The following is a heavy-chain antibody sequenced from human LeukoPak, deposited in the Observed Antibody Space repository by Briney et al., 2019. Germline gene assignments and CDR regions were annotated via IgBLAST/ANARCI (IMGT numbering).Heavy chain of an antibody. CDR2: IYYSGST. CDR1: GGSISSGGYY. CDR3: ARGIVVVPAALGWFDP. J-gene: IGHJ5*02. D-gene: IGHD2-2*01. Sequence: PSQTLSLTCTVSGGSISSGGYYWSWIRQHPGKGLEWIGYIYYSGSTYYNPSLKSRVTIPVDTSKNQFSLKLSSVTAADTAVYYCARGIVVVPAALGWFDPWGQGTLVTVSS. V-gene: IGHV4-31*03.